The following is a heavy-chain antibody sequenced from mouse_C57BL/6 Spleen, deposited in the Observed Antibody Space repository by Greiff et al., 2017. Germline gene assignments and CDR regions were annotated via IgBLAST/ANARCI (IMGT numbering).Heavy chain of an antibody. V-gene: IGHV5-9*01. D-gene: IGHD1-1*01. J-gene: IGHJ4*01. CDR3: ARHYGSTHYYAMDY. Sequence: EVKLQESGGGLVKPGGSLKLSCAASGFTFSSYTMSWVRQTPEKRLEWVATISGGGGNTYYPDSVKGRFTISRDNAKNTLYLQMSSLRSEDTALYYCARHYGSTHYYAMDYWGQGTSVTVSS. CDR2: ISGGGGNT. CDR1: GFTFSSYT.